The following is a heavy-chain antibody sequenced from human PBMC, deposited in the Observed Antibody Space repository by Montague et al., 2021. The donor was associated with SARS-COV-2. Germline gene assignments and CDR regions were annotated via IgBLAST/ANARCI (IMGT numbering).Heavy chain of an antibody. CDR2: IDWDDDK. V-gene: IGHV2-70*01. D-gene: IGHD3-9*01. J-gene: IGHJ4*02. Sequence: PALVKPTQTLTLTCTFSGFSLSTSGMCVSWIRQPPGKALEWLALIDWDDDKYYSTSLKTRLTISKDTSKNQVVLTMTNMDPVDTATYYCARIRDYDILTGSYFGFDYWGQGTVVTVSS. CDR1: GFSLSTSGMC. CDR3: ARIRDYDILTGSYFGFDY.